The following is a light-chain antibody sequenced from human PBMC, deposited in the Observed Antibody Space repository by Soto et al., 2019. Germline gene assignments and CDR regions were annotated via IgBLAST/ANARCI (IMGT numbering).Light chain of an antibody. CDR3: QQYNDWPPIT. V-gene: IGKV3-15*01. J-gene: IGKJ4*01. CDR2: GAS. CDR1: QSVGSN. Sequence: EIVMTQSPDTLSVSLGERVTLSCRASQSVGSNLAWYQQTPGRAPRLLIYGASTRAPDTPARFSGGGFGTEFALTISSLQFDDFAIYYCQQYNDWPPITFGGGTKVEIK.